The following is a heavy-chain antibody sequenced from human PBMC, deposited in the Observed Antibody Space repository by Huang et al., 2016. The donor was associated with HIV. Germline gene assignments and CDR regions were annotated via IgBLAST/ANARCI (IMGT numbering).Heavy chain of an antibody. V-gene: IGHV1-8*01. CDR3: ARGPLHRAIMGWGEGFDSGWRTGFDP. D-gene: IGHD2-8*02. CDR2: VNPRGGNT. Sequence: QEQLVQSGAEVKKPGASVKVSCKAFGYTFSFHDIHWVRQVTGQGLEWMGWVNPRGGNTGYEQKFQGRDTMTTNTAVTTAYMELRSLTSADSAVYYCARGPLHRAIMGWGEGFDSGWRTGFDPWGQGTLVTVTS. CDR1: GYTFSFHD. J-gene: IGHJ5*02.